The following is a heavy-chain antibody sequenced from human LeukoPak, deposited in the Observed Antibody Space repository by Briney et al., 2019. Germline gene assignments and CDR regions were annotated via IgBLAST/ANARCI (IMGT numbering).Heavy chain of an antibody. Sequence: ASVKVSCKTSGNIFTVYYIHWVRQAPGQGLEWMGWINPNRGDTKYAQKFQGRVTMTRDASIFTVYMELSRLRSDDAAIYYCAGGLYNTYPEDYWGQGTLVTVSP. CDR3: AGGLYNTYPEDY. J-gene: IGHJ4*02. CDR2: INPNRGDT. CDR1: GNIFTVYY. D-gene: IGHD1-14*01. V-gene: IGHV1-2*02.